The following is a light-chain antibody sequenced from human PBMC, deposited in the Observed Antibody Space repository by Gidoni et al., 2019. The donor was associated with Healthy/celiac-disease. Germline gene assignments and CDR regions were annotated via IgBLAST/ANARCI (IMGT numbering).Light chain of an antibody. CDR3: QQYNSYPAT. CDR1: QSISSW. V-gene: IGKV1-5*01. J-gene: IGKJ4*01. CDR2: DAS. Sequence: DIQMTQSPSTLSASVGDRVTITCRASQSISSWVAWYQQKPGKAPKLLIYDASSLESGVPSRFSGSGSGTEFTLTISSLQPDDFATYYCQQYNSYPATFGGGTKVEIK.